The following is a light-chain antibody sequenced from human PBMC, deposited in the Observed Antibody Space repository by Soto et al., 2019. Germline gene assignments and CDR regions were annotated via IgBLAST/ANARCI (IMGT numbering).Light chain of an antibody. V-gene: IGLV2-14*01. J-gene: IGLJ3*02. CDR2: EVR. Sequence: QSALTQPASVSGSAGESTTISCSGTISDVGGNNYVSWYQHHPGKAPKVIIYEVRKWPSGVSNRFSGSKSGNTASLTISGLQAEDEADYYCSSYTSSGTWVFRGGIKLTVL. CDR1: ISDVGGNNY. CDR3: SSYTSSGTWV.